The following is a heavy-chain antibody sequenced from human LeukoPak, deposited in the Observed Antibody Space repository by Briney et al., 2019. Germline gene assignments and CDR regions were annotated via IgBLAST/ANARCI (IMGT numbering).Heavy chain of an antibody. D-gene: IGHD3-10*01. CDR2: ISWNSGSI. CDR3: AKDKDSGPYYYMDV. J-gene: IGHJ6*03. Sequence: PEGSLRLSCAASGFTFDDYAMHWVRQAPGKGLEWVSGISWNSGSIGYADSVKGRFTISRDNAKNSLYLQMNSLRSEDTALYYCAKDKDSGPYYYMDVWGKGTTVTISS. V-gene: IGHV3-9*01. CDR1: GFTFDDYA.